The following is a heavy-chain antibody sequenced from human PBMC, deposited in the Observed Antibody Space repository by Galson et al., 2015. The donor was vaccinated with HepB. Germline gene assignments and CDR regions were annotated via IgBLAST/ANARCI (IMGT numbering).Heavy chain of an antibody. J-gene: IGHJ5*02. CDR2: IDPSDSYT. D-gene: IGHD3-3*01. CDR3: ARVYGDFWSGYHPGWFDP. CDR1: GYSFTSYW. Sequence: QSGAEVKKPGESLRISCKGSGYSFTSYWISWVRQMPGKGLEWMGRIDPSDSYTNYSPSFQGHVTISADKSISTAYLQWSSLKASDTAMYYCARVYGDFWSGYHPGWFDPWGQGTLVTVSS. V-gene: IGHV5-10-1*01.